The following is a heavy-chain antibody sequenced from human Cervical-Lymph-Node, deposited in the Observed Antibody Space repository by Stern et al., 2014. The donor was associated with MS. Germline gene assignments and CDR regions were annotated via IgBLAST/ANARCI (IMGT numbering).Heavy chain of an antibody. CDR3: ARDQIPYYYYGMDV. D-gene: IGHD2-2*02. J-gene: IGHJ6*02. CDR2: VIPLIGTV. CDR1: GGTFSRHA. V-gene: IGHV1-69*01. Sequence: QVQLVESGAEVKKPGSSVKVSCQTSGGTFSRHAINWVRQAPGQGLEWMGGVIPLIGTVDYAQKFQGRLTITADESTNTAYMELSSLRSEDTAVYYCARDQIPYYYYGMDVWGQGTTVTVSS.